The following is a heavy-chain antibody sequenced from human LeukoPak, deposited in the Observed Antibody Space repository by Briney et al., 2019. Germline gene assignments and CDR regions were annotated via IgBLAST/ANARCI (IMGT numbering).Heavy chain of an antibody. V-gene: IGHV3-23*01. D-gene: IGHD2-8*01. CDR1: GFPFNMFG. CDR2: LSRGGGST. Sequence: GGGLRLSCIGSGFPFNMFGIHGVRQTPGQGLDWVAGLSRGGGSTNYADSVKGRFTISTDYPKNLVFLQMNRLRPEDTGVYYCAKEQRIRHCSEGVCMEGYYFDSWGQGSLVTVSS. J-gene: IGHJ4*02. CDR3: AKEQRIRHCSEGVCMEGYYFDS.